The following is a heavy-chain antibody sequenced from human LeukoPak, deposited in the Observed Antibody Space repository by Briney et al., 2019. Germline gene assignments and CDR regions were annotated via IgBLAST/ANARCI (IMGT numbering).Heavy chain of an antibody. V-gene: IGHV4-59*01. CDR2: IYYSGST. CDR3: AREKMITGSFDY. CDR1: GGSISSYY. D-gene: IGHD3-16*01. J-gene: IGHJ4*02. Sequence: PSETLSLTCTVSGGSISSYYWSWIRQPPGKGLEWIGYIYYSGSTNYNPSLKSRVTISVATSKNQFSLKLSSVTAADTAVYYCAREKMITGSFDYWGQGTLVTVSS.